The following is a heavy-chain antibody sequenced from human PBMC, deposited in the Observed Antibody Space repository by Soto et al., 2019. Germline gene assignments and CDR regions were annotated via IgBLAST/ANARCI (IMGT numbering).Heavy chain of an antibody. J-gene: IGHJ3*02. D-gene: IGHD3-22*01. CDR1: GFTFRNYG. CDR2: TSYDGSHE. V-gene: IGHV3-30*18. Sequence: QVQLVESGGGVVQPGGSLRLSCAASGFTFRNYGMHWVRQAPGKGLEWVAVTSYDGSHEYYADSVKGRFTISRDNSENTLFLQMNSLGAEDTAVYFCAKGINNDDISRYPLAFDIWGQGTMVTVSS. CDR3: AKGINNDDISRYPLAFDI.